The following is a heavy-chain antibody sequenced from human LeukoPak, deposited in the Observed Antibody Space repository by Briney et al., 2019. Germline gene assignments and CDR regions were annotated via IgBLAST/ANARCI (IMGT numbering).Heavy chain of an antibody. CDR1: GFTFSNFW. Sequence: GGSLRLSCAASGFTFSNFWMSWVRQAPGKGLEWVSSISSSSSYIYYTDSVKGRFTISRYNAKNSLYLQMNSMRAEDTAVYYCGLIAAAYNWFDPWGQGTLVTVSS. CDR3: GLIAAAYNWFDP. V-gene: IGHV3-21*01. J-gene: IGHJ5*02. CDR2: ISSSSSYI. D-gene: IGHD6-13*01.